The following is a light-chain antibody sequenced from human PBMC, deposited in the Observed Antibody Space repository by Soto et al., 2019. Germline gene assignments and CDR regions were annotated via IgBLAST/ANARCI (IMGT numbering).Light chain of an antibody. Sequence: DIQMTQSPSFVSASVGDRVTITCRASQDISTSLAWYQQKPGRAPNLLIYSASSLQSGVPSRFSGSGSGTDFTLTISSLQPEDFATYYCQQANSFPYTFGQGTKLEIK. CDR2: SAS. V-gene: IGKV1-12*01. CDR1: QDISTS. CDR3: QQANSFPYT. J-gene: IGKJ2*01.